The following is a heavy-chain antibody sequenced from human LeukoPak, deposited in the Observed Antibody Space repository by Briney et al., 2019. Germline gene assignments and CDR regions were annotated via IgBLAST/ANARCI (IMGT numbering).Heavy chain of an antibody. CDR1: GLTISNYW. D-gene: IGHD4-23*01. Sequence: PGGSLRLSCAASGLTISNYWMHWVRQAPGKGLVWVARINSDGSGTTYADSVKGRFTISRDNAKNTLYLQMNSLRDEDTAVYYCAKGGTTVVDYWGQGTPVTVSS. J-gene: IGHJ4*02. CDR2: INSDGSGT. V-gene: IGHV3-74*01. CDR3: AKGGTTVVDY.